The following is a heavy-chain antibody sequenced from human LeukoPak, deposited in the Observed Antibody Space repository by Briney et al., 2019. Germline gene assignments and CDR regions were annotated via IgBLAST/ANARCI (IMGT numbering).Heavy chain of an antibody. CDR1: GFTFDDYA. Sequence: GGSLRLSCAASGFTFDDYAMHWVRQAPGEGLEGVSGISWNSGTIGYADSVKGRFTISRDDAKNSLYLQMNSLRAEDTALYYCAKGNNYGQSNPHDYWGQGTLVTVSS. CDR2: ISWNSGTI. J-gene: IGHJ4*02. CDR3: AKGNNYGQSNPHDY. D-gene: IGHD4-17*01. V-gene: IGHV3-9*01.